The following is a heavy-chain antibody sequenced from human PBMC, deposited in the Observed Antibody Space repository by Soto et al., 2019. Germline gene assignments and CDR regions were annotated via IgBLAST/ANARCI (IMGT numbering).Heavy chain of an antibody. CDR2: ISSSGSTI. V-gene: IGHV3-11*01. Sequence: QVQLVESGGGLVKPGGSLRLSCAASGFTFSDYYMSWIRQAPGKGLEWVSYISSSGSTIYYADSVKGRFTISRYHAKNSVYLQMNSLSAEDSALYYCARDLNDFWSGYYLDYYYYYMDVWGKGTTVTVSS. CDR3: ARDLNDFWSGYYLDYYYYYMDV. D-gene: IGHD3-3*01. J-gene: IGHJ6*03. CDR1: GFTFSDYY.